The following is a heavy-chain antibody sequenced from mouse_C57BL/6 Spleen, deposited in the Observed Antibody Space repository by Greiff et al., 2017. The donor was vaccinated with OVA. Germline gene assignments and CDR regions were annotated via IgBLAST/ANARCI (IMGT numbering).Heavy chain of an antibody. CDR2: ISYDGSN. J-gene: IGHJ3*01. D-gene: IGHD2-4*01. CDR1: GYSITSGYY. Sequence: EVKLQESGPGLVKPSQSLSLTCSVTGYSITSGYYWNWIRQFPGNKLEWMGYISYDGSNNYNPSLKNRISITRDTSKNQFFLKLNSVTTEDTATYYCARDGYDYDGDGAWFAYWGQGTLVTVSA. CDR3: ARDGYDYDGDGAWFAY. V-gene: IGHV3-6*01.